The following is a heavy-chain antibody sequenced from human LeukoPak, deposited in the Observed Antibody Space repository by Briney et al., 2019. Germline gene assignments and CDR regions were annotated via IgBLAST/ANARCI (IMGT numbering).Heavy chain of an antibody. V-gene: IGHV3-21*01. Sequence: GGSLRLSCAASGFTFSSYSMNWVRQAPGKGLGWVSSISSSSSYIYYADSVKGRFTISRDNAKNSLYLQMNSLRAEDTAVYYCARDSEAFTMVDAFDIWGQGTMVTVSS. D-gene: IGHD3-10*01. CDR3: ARDSEAFTMVDAFDI. CDR1: GFTFSSYS. J-gene: IGHJ3*02. CDR2: ISSSSSYI.